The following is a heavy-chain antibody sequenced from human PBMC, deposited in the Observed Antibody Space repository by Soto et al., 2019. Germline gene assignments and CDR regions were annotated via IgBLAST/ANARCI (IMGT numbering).Heavy chain of an antibody. J-gene: IGHJ4*01. CDR1: GAPITINY. V-gene: IGHV4-59*01. D-gene: IGHD2-15*01. CDR3: ARDAGGPYDN. CDR2: IYYSGST. Sequence: PSETLSLTCTVSGAPITINYWSWIRQAPGKGLEWIGYIYYSGSTTYNPSLKSRVTMSADTSKDQFSLKLNSVTAADTAVYYCARDAGGPYDNWGPGILVPVYS.